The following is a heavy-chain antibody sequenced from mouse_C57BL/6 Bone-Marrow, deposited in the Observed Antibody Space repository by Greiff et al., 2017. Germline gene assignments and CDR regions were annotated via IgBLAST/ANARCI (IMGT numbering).Heavy chain of an antibody. J-gene: IGHJ4*01. Sequence: DVKLVESGGGLVKPGGSLKLSCAASGFTFSSYAMSWVRQTPEKRLEWVATISDGGSYTYYPDNVKGRFTISRDNAKNNLYLQMSHLKSEDTAMXYCARAYYSNPYAMDYWGQGTSVTVSS. CDR3: ARAYYSNPYAMDY. D-gene: IGHD2-5*01. CDR1: GFTFSSYA. CDR2: ISDGGSYT. V-gene: IGHV5-4*03.